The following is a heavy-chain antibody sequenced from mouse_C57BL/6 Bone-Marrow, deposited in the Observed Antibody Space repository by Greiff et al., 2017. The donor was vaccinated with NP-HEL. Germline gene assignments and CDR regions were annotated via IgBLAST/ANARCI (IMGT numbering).Heavy chain of an antibody. J-gene: IGHJ4*01. Sequence: QQSCKASGYTFPSYWMHWVKQRPGQGLEWIGEIDPSDSYTNYNQKFKGKSTLTVDKSSSTAYMQLSSLTSEDSAVYYCARWDYYGSSYEDAMDYWGQGTSVTVSS. V-gene: IGHV1-69*01. CDR2: IDPSDSYT. D-gene: IGHD1-1*01. CDR3: ARWDYYGSSYEDAMDY. CDR1: GYTFPSYW.